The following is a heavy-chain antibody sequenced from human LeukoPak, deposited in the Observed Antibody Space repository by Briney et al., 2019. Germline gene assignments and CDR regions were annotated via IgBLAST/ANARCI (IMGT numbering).Heavy chain of an antibody. CDR2: ISENRYTT. CDR3: ARDSYYYEAPDI. D-gene: IGHD3-22*01. Sequence: GGSLRLSCAASGFTFSSHWMHWVRQAPGKGLVWVSRISENRYTTNYADSVKGRFTISRDNAKNSLYLQMNSLRAEDTAVYYCARDSYYYEAPDIWGQGTMVTVSS. J-gene: IGHJ3*02. V-gene: IGHV3-74*01. CDR1: GFTFSSHW.